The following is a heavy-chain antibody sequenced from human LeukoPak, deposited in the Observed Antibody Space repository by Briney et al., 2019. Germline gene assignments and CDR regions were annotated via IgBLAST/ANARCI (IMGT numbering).Heavy chain of an antibody. CDR2: IYYSGST. J-gene: IGHJ4*02. CDR1: GGSISSGGYY. V-gene: IGHV4-31*03. Sequence: SQTLSLTCTVSGGSISSGGYYWSWIRQHPGKGLEWIGYIYYSGSTYYNPSLKSRVTISVDTSKNQLSLKLSSVTAADTAVYYCAREGGPYRPLDYSGQGTLVTVAS. CDR3: AREGGPYRPLDY.